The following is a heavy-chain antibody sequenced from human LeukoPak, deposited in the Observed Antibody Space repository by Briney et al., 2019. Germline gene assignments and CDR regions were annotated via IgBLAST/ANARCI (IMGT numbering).Heavy chain of an antibody. J-gene: IGHJ4*02. CDR1: GFTFSSYA. D-gene: IGHD2-15*01. CDR3: ARDLGGSKGY. V-gene: IGHV3-30-3*01. CDR2: ISYDGSNK. Sequence: GGSLRLSCAASGFTFSSYAMHWVRQAPGKGLEWVAVISYDGSNKYYADSAKGRFTISRDNSKNTLYLQMNSLRAEDTAVYYCARDLGGSKGYWGQGTLVTVSS.